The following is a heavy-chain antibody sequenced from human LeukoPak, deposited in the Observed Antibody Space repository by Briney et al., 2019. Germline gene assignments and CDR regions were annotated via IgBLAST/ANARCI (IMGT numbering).Heavy chain of an antibody. Sequence: SETLSLTCTVSGGSISSGGYYWSWIRQPPGKGLEWIGYIYHSGSTYYNPSLKSRVTISVDRSKNQLSLKLSSVTAADTAVYYCARGHYGSGSYWGQGTLVTVSS. V-gene: IGHV4-30-2*01. J-gene: IGHJ4*02. CDR1: GGSISSGGYY. D-gene: IGHD3-10*01. CDR3: ARGHYGSGSY. CDR2: IYHSGST.